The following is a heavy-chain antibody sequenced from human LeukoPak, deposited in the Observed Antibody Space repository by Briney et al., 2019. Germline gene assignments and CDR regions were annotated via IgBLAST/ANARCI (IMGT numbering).Heavy chain of an antibody. CDR3: ARGLGDYNTDWFPVSGY. D-gene: IGHD3-9*01. V-gene: IGHV1-8*01. J-gene: IGHJ4*02. CDR2: MDPGSGDT. Sequence: ASVKVSCKASGYTFTTHDLTWVRQATGQGLEWMGWMDPGSGDTAYAQKFQGRVTMTRDTSMSTAYMELSSLGSEDTAIYYCARGLGDYNTDWFPVSGYWGQGTPVTVSS. CDR1: GYTFTTHD.